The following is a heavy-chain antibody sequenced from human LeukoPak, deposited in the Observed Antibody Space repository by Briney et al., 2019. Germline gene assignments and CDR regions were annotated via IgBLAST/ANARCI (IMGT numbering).Heavy chain of an antibody. D-gene: IGHD5-24*01. CDR1: GYTFTSYG. V-gene: IGHV1-69*04. J-gene: IGHJ4*02. CDR2: IIPILGIA. CDR3: ARGDGYNSLADY. Sequence: ASVKVSCKASGYTFTSYGISWVRQAPGQGLEWMGRIIPILGIANYAQKFQGRVTITADKSTSTAYMELSSLRSEDTAVYYCARGDGYNSLADYWGQGTLVTVSS.